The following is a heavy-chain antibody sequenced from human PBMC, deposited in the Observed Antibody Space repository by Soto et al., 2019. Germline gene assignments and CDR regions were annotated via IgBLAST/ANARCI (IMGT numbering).Heavy chain of an antibody. CDR2: IYYSGGT. D-gene: IGHD3-10*01. CDR1: GGSISSGGYY. CDR3: ARFAPWFGELLYRNYFDY. J-gene: IGHJ4*02. Sequence: QVQLQESGPGLVKPSQTLSLTCTVSGGSISSGGYYWSWIRQHPGKGLEWIGYIYYSGGTYYNPSLKSRVTISVDTSKNQFSLKLSSVTAADTAVYYCARFAPWFGELLYRNYFDYWGQGTLVTVSS. V-gene: IGHV4-31*03.